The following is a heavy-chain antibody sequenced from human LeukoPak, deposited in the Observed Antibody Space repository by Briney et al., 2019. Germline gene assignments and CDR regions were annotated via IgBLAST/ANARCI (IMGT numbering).Heavy chain of an antibody. D-gene: IGHD2-8*01. CDR3: ARLKDGVRGYFDY. V-gene: IGHV4-39*01. CDR1: GGSISSSSYY. CDR2: IYYSGST. J-gene: IGHJ4*02. Sequence: SETLSLTCTVSGGSISSSSYYWGWIRQPPGKGLEWIGSIYYSGSTYYNPSLKSRVTISVDTSKNQFSLKLSSVTAADTAVYYCARLKDGVRGYFDYWGQGTLVTVSS.